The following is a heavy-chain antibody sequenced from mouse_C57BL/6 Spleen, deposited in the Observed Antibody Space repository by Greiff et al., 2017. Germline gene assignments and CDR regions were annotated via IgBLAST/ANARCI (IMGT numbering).Heavy chain of an antibody. J-gene: IGHJ4*01. D-gene: IGHD2-4*01. CDR3: AYDYGGAMDY. Sequence: VNLVESGPGLVQPSQSLSITCTVSGFSLTSYGVHWVRQSPGKGLEWLGVIWSGGSTDYNAAFISRLSISKDNSKSQVFFKMNSLQADDTAIYYCAYDYGGAMDYWGQGTSVTVSS. CDR1: GFSLTSYG. V-gene: IGHV2-2*01. CDR2: IWSGGST.